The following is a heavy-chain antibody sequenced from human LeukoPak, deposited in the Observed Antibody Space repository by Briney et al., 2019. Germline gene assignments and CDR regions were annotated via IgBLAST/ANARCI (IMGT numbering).Heavy chain of an antibody. CDR1: GLTFSNYA. CDR3: AKGHCSGTTCYGWFEP. D-gene: IGHD2-2*01. V-gene: IGHV3-23*01. J-gene: IGHJ5*01. CDR2: IDGSGGST. Sequence: GGSLRLSCAASGLTFSNYAMSWVRQAPGKGLEWISSIDGSGGSTNYADSVKGRFTISRDNSKNTLYLQMNSLRADDTAVYYWAKGHCSGTTCYGWFEPWGQGTLVTVSS.